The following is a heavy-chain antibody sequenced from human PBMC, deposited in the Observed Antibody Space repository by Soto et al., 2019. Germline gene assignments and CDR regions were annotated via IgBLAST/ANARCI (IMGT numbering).Heavy chain of an antibody. CDR1: GGSFSGYY. J-gene: IGHJ6*02. CDR2: INHSGST. Sequence: PSETLSLTCAVYGGSFSGYYWSWIRQPPGKGLEWIGEINHSGSTNYNPSLKSRVTISVDTSKNQFSLKLSSVTAADTAVYYCARVPRKAGYYYYGMDVWGQGTTVTVSS. D-gene: IGHD3-10*01. CDR3: ARVPRKAGYYYYGMDV. V-gene: IGHV4-34*01.